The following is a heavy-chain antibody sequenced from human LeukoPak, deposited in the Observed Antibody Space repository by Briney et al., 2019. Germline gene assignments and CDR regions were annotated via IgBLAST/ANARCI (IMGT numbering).Heavy chain of an antibody. J-gene: IGHJ5*02. CDR2: VHHSGRT. Sequence: PSETLSLTCTVSGYSISSDYYWGWIRQPPGKGLEWIGSVHHSGRTYYNPSLKSRVTISVDTSKNQFSLKLNSVTAADTAVYYCARDHLANLASRLFDPWGQGSLVTVSS. D-gene: IGHD3-3*01. V-gene: IGHV4-38-2*02. CDR1: GYSISSDYY. CDR3: ARDHLANLASRLFDP.